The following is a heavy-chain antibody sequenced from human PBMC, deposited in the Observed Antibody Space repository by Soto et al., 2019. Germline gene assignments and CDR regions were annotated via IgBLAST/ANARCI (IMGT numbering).Heavy chain of an antibody. D-gene: IGHD3-22*01. CDR3: ARVAYYYDSSGSYYYGMDV. CDR2: IYYSGST. CDR1: GGSISSSSYY. J-gene: IGHJ6*02. V-gene: IGHV4-39*07. Sequence: SETLSLTCTVSGGSISSSSYYWGWIRQPPGKGLEWIGSIYYSGSTYYNPSLKSRVTMTRDTSTSTVYMELSSLRSEDTAVYYCARVAYYYDSSGSYYYGMDVWGQGTTVTVSS.